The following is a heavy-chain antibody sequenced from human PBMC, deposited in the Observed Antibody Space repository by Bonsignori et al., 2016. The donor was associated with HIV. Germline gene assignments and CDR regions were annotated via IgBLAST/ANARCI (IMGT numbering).Heavy chain of an antibody. J-gene: IGHJ4*02. CDR3: ASLYDSSGYYHTPVDY. V-gene: IGHV4-34*01. D-gene: IGHD3-22*01. Sequence: WIRQPPGKGLEWIGEINHSGSTNYNPSLKSRVAISVDTSKNQFSLKLSSVTAADTAVYYCASLYDSSGYYHTPVDYWGQGTLVTVSS. CDR2: INHSGST.